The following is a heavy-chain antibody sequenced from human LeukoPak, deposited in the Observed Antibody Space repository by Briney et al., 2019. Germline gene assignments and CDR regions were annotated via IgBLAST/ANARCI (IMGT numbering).Heavy chain of an antibody. V-gene: IGHV1-18*01. D-gene: IGHD3-3*01. J-gene: IGHJ4*02. CDR3: ARDRELRDFWSGYYILGVVPYYFDY. CDR2: ISAYNGNT. Sequence: ASVKVSCKASGYTFTSYGISWVRQAPGQGLEWMGWISAYNGNTNYAQKLQGRVTMTTDTSTSTAYMELRSLRSDATAVYYCARDRELRDFWSGYYILGVVPYYFDYWGQGTLVTVSS. CDR1: GYTFTSYG.